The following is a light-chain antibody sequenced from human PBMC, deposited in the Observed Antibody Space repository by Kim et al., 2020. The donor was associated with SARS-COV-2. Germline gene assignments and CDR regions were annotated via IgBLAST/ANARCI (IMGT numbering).Light chain of an antibody. J-gene: IGKJ1*01. Sequence: SPGERATLSCRASQSVSSSYLAWYQKKPGQAPRLLIYGASSRATGIPDRFSGSGSGTDFTLTISRLEPEDFAVYYCKQYGSSPWTFGQGTKVDIK. V-gene: IGKV3-20*01. CDR2: GAS. CDR1: QSVSSSY. CDR3: KQYGSSPWT.